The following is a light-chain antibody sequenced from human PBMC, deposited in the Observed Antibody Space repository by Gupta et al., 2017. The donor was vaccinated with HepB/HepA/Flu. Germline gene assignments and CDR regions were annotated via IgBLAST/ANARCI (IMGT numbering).Light chain of an antibody. Sequence: DIQITQSPSSLSASVGDRVTITCQASQDISNYLNWYQQKSGKAPKLLIYDVSNLQTGVPSRFSGGGSGTDFTLTISSLQPEDIATYYCQQYYNLLLTFGAGTKVEIK. V-gene: IGKV1-33*01. CDR2: DVS. CDR3: QQYYNLLLT. J-gene: IGKJ4*01. CDR1: QDISNY.